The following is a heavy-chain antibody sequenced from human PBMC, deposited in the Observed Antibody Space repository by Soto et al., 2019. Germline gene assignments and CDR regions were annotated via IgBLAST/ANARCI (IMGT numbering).Heavy chain of an antibody. J-gene: IGHJ5*02. Sequence: QVQLVQSGAEVKKPGASVKVSCKASGYTFTSYGISWVRQAPGQGLEWMGWISAYNGNTNYAQKLQGRVTMTTDTSTSTVDMELRSLRSDDTAVYYCARTSYCGGDCYSLLQTNWFDPWGQGTLVTVSS. CDR3: ARTSYCGGDCYSLLQTNWFDP. CDR1: GYTFTSYG. V-gene: IGHV1-18*01. CDR2: ISAYNGNT. D-gene: IGHD2-21*02.